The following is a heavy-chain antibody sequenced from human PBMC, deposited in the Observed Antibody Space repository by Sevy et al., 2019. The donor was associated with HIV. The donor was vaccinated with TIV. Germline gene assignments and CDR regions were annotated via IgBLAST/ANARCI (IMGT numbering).Heavy chain of an antibody. D-gene: IGHD3-22*01. CDR2: ISGSGVST. CDR1: RFTLRSYA. V-gene: IGHV3-23*01. Sequence: GGSLRLSCAASRFTLRSYAMSWVRQAPVKGLEWVSAISGSGVSTSYADSVKGRFTISRDNSKNTLYLQMNSLRAEDTAVYYCAKDVRYDSSGYFDYWGQGILVTVSS. J-gene: IGHJ4*02. CDR3: AKDVRYDSSGYFDY.